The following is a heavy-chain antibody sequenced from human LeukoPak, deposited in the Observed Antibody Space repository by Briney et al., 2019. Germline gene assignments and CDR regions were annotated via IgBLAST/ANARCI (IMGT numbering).Heavy chain of an antibody. CDR3: ARATTVANPAY. J-gene: IGHJ4*02. Sequence: SETLSLTCAVYGGSFSGYYWSWIRQPPGKGLEWIGEINHSGSTNYNPSLKSRVTISVDTSKNQSSLKLSSVTAADTAVYYCARATTVANPAYWGQGTLVTVSS. V-gene: IGHV4-34*01. CDR2: INHSGST. CDR1: GGSFSGYY. D-gene: IGHD4-17*01.